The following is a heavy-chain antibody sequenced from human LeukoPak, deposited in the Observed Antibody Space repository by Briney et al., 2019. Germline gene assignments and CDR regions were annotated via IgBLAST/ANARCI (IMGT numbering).Heavy chain of an antibody. J-gene: IGHJ4*02. CDR2: INAGNGNT. CDR3: ARDPIGSRWPYYFDY. V-gene: IGHV1-3*01. D-gene: IGHD6-13*01. CDR1: GYTFTTYA. Sequence: ASVKVSCKASGYTFTTYAMHRVRQAPGQRLEWMGWINAGNGNTKYSQKFQARVTITRDTSASTAYMELSSLRSEDTAVYYCARDPIGSRWPYYFDYWGQGTLVTVSS.